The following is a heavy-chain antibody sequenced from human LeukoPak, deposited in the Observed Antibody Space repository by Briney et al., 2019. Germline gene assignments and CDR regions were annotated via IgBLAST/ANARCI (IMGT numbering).Heavy chain of an antibody. Sequence: GGSLRLSCAASGFTFSNAWMSWVRQAPGKGQEWVGRIKSKTDGGTTDYAAPVKGRFTISRDDSKNTLYLQMNSLKTEDTAVYYCTTGVDIASQSSDFDYWGQGTLVTVSS. V-gene: IGHV3-15*01. J-gene: IGHJ4*02. CDR2: IKSKTDGGTT. D-gene: IGHD2-2*01. CDR3: TTGVDIASQSSDFDY. CDR1: GFTFSNAW.